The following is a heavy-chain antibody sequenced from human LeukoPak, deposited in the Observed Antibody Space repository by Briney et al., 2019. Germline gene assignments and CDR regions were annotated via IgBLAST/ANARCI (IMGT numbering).Heavy chain of an antibody. CDR3: ARGHHYDSSGYPEYFQH. D-gene: IGHD3-22*01. V-gene: IGHV3-74*01. CDR1: GFTFSSYW. J-gene: IGHJ1*01. Sequence: PGGSLRLSCAASGFTFSSYWMHWVRQTPGKGLVWVSRMNSDGSSTTYADSVEGRFTIFRDNAKNTLYLQMTSLRAEDTAVYCCARGHHYDSSGYPEYFQHWGQGTLVTVSS. CDR2: MNSDGSST.